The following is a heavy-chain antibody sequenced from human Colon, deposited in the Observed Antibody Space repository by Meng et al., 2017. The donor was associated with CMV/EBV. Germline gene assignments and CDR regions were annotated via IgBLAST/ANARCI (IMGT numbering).Heavy chain of an antibody. J-gene: IGHJ6*02. D-gene: IGHD2-2*01. CDR3: ARDPCSSTSGYTYYGMDV. V-gene: IGHV3-48*03. CDR1: GFTFSSYE. Sequence: GESLKISCAASGFTFSSYEMNWVRQAPGKGLEWVSYISSSGSTIYYADSVKGRFTISRDNAKNSLYLQMNSLRTEDTAVYYCARDPCSSTSGYTYYGMDVWGQGTTVTVSS. CDR2: ISSSGSTI.